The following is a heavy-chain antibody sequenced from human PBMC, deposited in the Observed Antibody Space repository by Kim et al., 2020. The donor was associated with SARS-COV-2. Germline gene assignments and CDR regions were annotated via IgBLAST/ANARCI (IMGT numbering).Heavy chain of an antibody. CDR3: ARGGVWA. D-gene: IGHD3-16*01. J-gene: IGHJ4*02. V-gene: IGHV3-74*01. Sequence: DGSTTFYADSLKDRFTISRDNAKNTLDLRMSSVRAEDTAVYYCARGGVWAWGQGTLVTVSS. CDR2: DGSTT.